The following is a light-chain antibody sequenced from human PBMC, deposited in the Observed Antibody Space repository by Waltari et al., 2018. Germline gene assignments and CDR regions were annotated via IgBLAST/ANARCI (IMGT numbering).Light chain of an antibody. CDR3: QQYNRYPYT. CDR1: QSFSSW. CDR2: EAS. J-gene: IGKJ2*01. Sequence: DIQMTQSPSTLSASVGDRVTITCRASQSFSSWLAWYQQKPGKAPKLLIYEASTLESGLPSRFSGSGSGTEFTLTISSLQPDDSATDFCQQYNRYPYTFGQGTKLEIK. V-gene: IGKV1-5*03.